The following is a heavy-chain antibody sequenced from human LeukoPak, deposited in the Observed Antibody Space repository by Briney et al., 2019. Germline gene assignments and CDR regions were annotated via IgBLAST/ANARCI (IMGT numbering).Heavy chain of an antibody. J-gene: IGHJ3*02. Sequence: SEALSLTCAVYGGSFSGYYWSWIRHPPEKGLEWIGEINHSGGTNYNPSLKSRVTLSVDTSKNQFSLNLSCATAADTAVYYCAGAMIGGPDDAFNIGGQGKLVTVSS. CDR1: GGSFSGYY. CDR2: INHSGGT. CDR3: AGAMIGGPDDAFNI. D-gene: IGHD3-22*01. V-gene: IGHV4-34*01.